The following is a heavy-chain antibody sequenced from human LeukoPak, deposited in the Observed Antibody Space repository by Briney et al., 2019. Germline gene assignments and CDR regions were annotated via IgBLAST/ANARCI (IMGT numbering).Heavy chain of an antibody. CDR2: IWYDGSNK. D-gene: IGHD3-10*01. CDR1: GFTFSSYG. Sequence: GRSLRLSCAASGFTFSSYGMHWVRQAPGKGLEWVAVIWYDGSNKYYADSVKGRFTISKDNSKNTLYLQMNSLGAEDTAVYYCARASAGNWFDPWGQGTLVTVSS. CDR3: ARASAGNWFDP. V-gene: IGHV3-33*01. J-gene: IGHJ5*02.